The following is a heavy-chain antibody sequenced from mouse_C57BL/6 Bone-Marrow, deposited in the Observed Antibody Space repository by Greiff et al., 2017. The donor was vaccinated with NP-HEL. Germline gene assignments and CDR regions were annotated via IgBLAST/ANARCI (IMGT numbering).Heavy chain of an antibody. J-gene: IGHJ4*01. Sequence: VQLKESGPGLVAPSQSLSITCTVSGFSLTSYAISWVRQPPGKGLEWLGVIWTGGGTNYNSALKSRLSISKDNSKSQVFLKMNSLQTDDTARYYCAKIYDGYYVPFYYAMDYWGQGTSVTVSS. D-gene: IGHD2-3*01. CDR3: AKIYDGYYVPFYYAMDY. CDR1: GFSLTSYA. CDR2: IWTGGGT. V-gene: IGHV2-9-1*01.